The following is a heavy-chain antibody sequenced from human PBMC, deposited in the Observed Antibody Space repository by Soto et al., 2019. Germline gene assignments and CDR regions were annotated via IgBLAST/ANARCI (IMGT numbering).Heavy chain of an antibody. V-gene: IGHV3-23*01. D-gene: IGHD3-10*01. CDR1: GLTFSTYA. CDR3: AKDRPIYYGPGGGYYKAGGDY. J-gene: IGHJ4*02. Sequence: EVQLLGSGGGLVQPGGSLRLSCAASGLTFSTYAMSWVRQAPGKGLEWVSSISGNGANTYYTDSVKGRFIISRDNSKNTLFLQMNSLSAEDTALYYCAKDRPIYYGPGGGYYKAGGDYWGQGTLVTVSS. CDR2: ISGNGANT.